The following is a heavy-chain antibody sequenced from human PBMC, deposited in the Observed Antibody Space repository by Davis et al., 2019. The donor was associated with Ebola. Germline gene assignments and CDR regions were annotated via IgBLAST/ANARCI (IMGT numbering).Heavy chain of an antibody. CDR2: ISAYNGNT. D-gene: IGHD6-13*01. J-gene: IGHJ6*02. V-gene: IGHV1-18*01. Sequence: ASVKVSCKASGYTFTSYTISWVRQAPGQGLEWMGWISAYNGNTNYAQKLQGRVTMTTDTSTSTAYMELRSLRSDDTAVYYCARDDTSSSSWYVPLYYYYGMDVWGQGTTVTVSS. CDR3: ARDDTSSSSWYVPLYYYYGMDV. CDR1: GYTFTSYT.